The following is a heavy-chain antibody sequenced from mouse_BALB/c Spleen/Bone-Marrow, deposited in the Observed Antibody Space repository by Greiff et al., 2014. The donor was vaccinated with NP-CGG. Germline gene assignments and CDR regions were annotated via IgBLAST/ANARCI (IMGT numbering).Heavy chain of an antibody. Sequence: DVHLVESGGGLVQPGGSRKLSCAASGFTFSSFGMHWVRQAPEKGLEWVAYISSGSSPIFYADTVKGRFTISRDNPKNTLFLQMTSLRSGDTAIYYCTRGGNWEDFDYWGQGTTLTVSS. CDR1: GFTFSSFG. V-gene: IGHV5-17*02. CDR2: ISSGSSPI. J-gene: IGHJ2*01. CDR3: TRGGNWEDFDY. D-gene: IGHD4-1*01.